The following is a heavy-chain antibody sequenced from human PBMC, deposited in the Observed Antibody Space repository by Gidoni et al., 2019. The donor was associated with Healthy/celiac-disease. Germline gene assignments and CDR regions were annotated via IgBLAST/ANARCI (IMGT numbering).Heavy chain of an antibody. CDR1: GGSISSSNW. Sequence: GGSISSSNWWSWVRQSPGKGLEWIGEIYHSGSTNYNPSLKSRVTISVDKSKNQFSLKLSSVTAADTAVYYCARWGLTLGAFDIWGQGTMVTVSS. CDR2: IYHSGST. D-gene: IGHD3-16*01. CDR3: ARWGLTLGAFDI. V-gene: IGHV4-4*02. J-gene: IGHJ3*02.